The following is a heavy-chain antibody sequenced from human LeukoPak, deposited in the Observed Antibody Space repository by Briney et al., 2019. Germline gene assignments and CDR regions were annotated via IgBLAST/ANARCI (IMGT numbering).Heavy chain of an antibody. J-gene: IGHJ4*02. CDR3: ARESHNVAWHLGGY. D-gene: IGHD3-22*01. CDR2: INPTRGSA. V-gene: IGHV1-46*01. CDR1: GYTFTTYY. Sequence: GASVKVSCKASGYTFTTYYIHWVRQAPGQGLEWMGMINPTRGSASYAQKFQDRVTMTRDTSTSTAYMELSGLTSEDTAVYYCARESHNVAWHLGGYWGQGTLVTVSS.